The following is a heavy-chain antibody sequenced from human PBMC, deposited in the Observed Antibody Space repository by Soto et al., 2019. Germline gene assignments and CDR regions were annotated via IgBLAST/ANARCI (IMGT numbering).Heavy chain of an antibody. CDR2: IYHSGST. V-gene: IGHV4-4*02. CDR1: GGSISSSNW. J-gene: IGHJ6*02. CDR3: ATGETLAVADSYYYYYGMDV. D-gene: IGHD6-19*01. Sequence: SETLSLTCAVSGGSISSSNWWSWVRQPPGKGLEWIGEIYHSGSTNYNPSFKSRVTISVDKSKNQFSLKLSSVTAADTAVYYCATGETLAVADSYYYYYGMDVWGQGTTVTVSS.